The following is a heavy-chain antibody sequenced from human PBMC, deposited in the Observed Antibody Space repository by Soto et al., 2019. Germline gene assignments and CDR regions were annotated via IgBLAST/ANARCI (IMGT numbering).Heavy chain of an antibody. CDR3: GGGQYYFDY. J-gene: IGHJ4*02. CDR1: GFPFTSYG. V-gene: IGHV3-30*03. CDR2: ISYDGSDK. D-gene: IGHD3-10*01. Sequence: QVQLVESGGGVVQPGRSLRLSCAASGFPFTSYGMHWVREGPDKGLEWVAIISYDGSDKYYADSVKGRFTISRDNSKNTLYLHMNSLRPEDTALYYCGGGQYYFDYRGQGTLVIVSS.